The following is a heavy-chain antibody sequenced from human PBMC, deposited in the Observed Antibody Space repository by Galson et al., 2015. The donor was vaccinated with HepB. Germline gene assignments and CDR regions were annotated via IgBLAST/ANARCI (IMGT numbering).Heavy chain of an antibody. CDR1: GFRFSSYG. CDR2: TSYDGSHK. Sequence: SLRLSCAASGFRFSSYGMHWVRQAPGKGLEWVAVTSYDGSHKYYADSVKGRFTISRDNSKNTLYLQMNSLRAEDTAVYYCARRISLVRRIITRPDYYYGMDVWGQGTAVTVAS. CDR3: ARRISLVRRIITRPDYYYGMDV. V-gene: IGHV3-30*03. J-gene: IGHJ6*02. D-gene: IGHD3-10*01.